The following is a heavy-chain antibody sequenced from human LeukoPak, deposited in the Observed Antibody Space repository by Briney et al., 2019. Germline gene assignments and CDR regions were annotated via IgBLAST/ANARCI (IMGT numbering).Heavy chain of an antibody. CDR3: APQQGRNLVNYFDY. V-gene: IGHV4-39*01. J-gene: IGHJ4*02. Sequence: SETLSLTCAVSGXSIXXXSXXWXXXRXPXGKGLEXIGSIYYSGRTFYNPSLKSRVTISVDTSKNQFSLKVSSVTAADTAVYYCAPQQGRNLVNYFDYWGQGTLVTVSS. CDR1: GXSIXXXSXX. CDR2: IYYSGRT. D-gene: IGHD2-21*01.